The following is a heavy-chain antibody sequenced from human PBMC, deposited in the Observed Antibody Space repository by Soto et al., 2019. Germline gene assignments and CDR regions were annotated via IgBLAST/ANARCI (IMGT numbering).Heavy chain of an antibody. J-gene: IGHJ5*02. V-gene: IGHV3-30-3*01. CDR2: ISYDGSNK. CDR1: GFTFSSYA. CDR3: ARDPKPNSSGRLNWFDP. D-gene: IGHD6-19*01. Sequence: PGGSLRLSCAASGFTFSSYAMHWVRQAPGKGLEWVAVISYDGSNKYYADSVKGRFTISRDNSKNTLYLQMNSLRAEDTAVYYCARDPKPNSSGRLNWFDPWGQGTLVTVSS.